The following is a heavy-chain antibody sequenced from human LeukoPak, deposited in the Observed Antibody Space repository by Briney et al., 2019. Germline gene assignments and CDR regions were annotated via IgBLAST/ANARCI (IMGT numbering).Heavy chain of an antibody. J-gene: IGHJ5*02. CDR1: GGSISSYY. D-gene: IGHD2-2*01. Sequence: SETLSLTCTVSGGSISSYYWSWIRQPPGKGLEWIGYIYYSGSTNYNPSLKSRVTISVDTSKNQFSPKLSSVTAADTAVYYCARERGYCSSTSCPNWFDPWGQGTLVTVSS. CDR3: ARERGYCSSTSCPNWFDP. V-gene: IGHV4-59*01. CDR2: IYYSGST.